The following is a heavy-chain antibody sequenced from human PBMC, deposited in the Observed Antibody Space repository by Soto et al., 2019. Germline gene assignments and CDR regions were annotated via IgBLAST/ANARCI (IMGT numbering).Heavy chain of an antibody. J-gene: IGHJ6*03. Sequence: ASVKVSCKASGYTFTSYGISWVRQAPGQGLEWMGWISAYNGNTNYAQKLQGRVTMTTDTSTSTAYMELRSLRSDDTAVYYCARLTGADYYYYYMDVWGKGTTVTVSS. CDR1: GYTFTSYG. V-gene: IGHV1-18*01. CDR2: ISAYNGNT. CDR3: ARLTGADYYYYYMDV. D-gene: IGHD3-9*01.